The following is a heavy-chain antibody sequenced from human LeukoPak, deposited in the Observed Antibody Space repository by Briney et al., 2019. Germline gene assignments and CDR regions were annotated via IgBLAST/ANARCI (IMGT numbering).Heavy chain of an antibody. V-gene: IGHV5-51*01. CDR1: GYSFTSYW. D-gene: IGHD3-3*01. J-gene: IGHJ4*02. CDR2: IYPGDSDT. Sequence: GESLKISCKGSGYSFTSYWIGWVRQMPGKGLGWMGIIYPGDSDTRYSPSFQGQVTISADKSISTAYLQWSSLKASDTAMYYCARPGPSSIFRVVTPPDYWGQGTLVTVSS. CDR3: ARPGPSSIFRVVTPPDY.